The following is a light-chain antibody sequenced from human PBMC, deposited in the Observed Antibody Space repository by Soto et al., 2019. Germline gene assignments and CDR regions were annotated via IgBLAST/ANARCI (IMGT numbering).Light chain of an antibody. CDR1: QDISNC. Sequence: DLQMTQSPSSLSASVGDRVTITCQASQDISNCLSWFQQKPGKAPKLQIYDVSNLETGVPSRFSGSGSGTDFTVTISSLQPEDVATYYCQQYENLPYSFGQGTRLEIK. CDR3: QQYENLPYS. V-gene: IGKV1-33*01. J-gene: IGKJ2*03. CDR2: DVS.